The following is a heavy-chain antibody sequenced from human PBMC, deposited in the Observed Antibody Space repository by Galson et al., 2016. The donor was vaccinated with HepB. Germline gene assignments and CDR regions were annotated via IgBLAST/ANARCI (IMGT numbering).Heavy chain of an antibody. D-gene: IGHD5-18*01. CDR1: GFTFSTYG. Sequence: SLRLSCAASGFTFSTYGMHWVRQAPGKGLEWVAVISYDGNTKYYVDSVKGRFTISRDNSKNTLYLQMNSLKSEDTAVYHCAKVLREYSYGYSGWYFDLWGRGTLVRASS. V-gene: IGHV3-30*18. CDR3: AKVLREYSYGYSGWYFDL. J-gene: IGHJ2*01. CDR2: ISYDGNTK.